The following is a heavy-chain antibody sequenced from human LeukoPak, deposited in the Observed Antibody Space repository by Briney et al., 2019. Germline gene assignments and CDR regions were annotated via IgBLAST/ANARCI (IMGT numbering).Heavy chain of an antibody. CDR2: ISWNSGSI. D-gene: IGHD3-3*01. V-gene: IGHV3-9*01. J-gene: IGHJ5*02. Sequence: GRSLRLSCAASGFTFDDYAMHWVRQAPGKGLEWVSGISWNSGSIGYADSVKGRFTISRDNAKNSLYLQMNSLRAEDTALYYCAKDRGYDLWSGPSGMGWFDPWGQGTLVTVSS. CDR1: GFTFDDYA. CDR3: AKDRGYDLWSGPSGMGWFDP.